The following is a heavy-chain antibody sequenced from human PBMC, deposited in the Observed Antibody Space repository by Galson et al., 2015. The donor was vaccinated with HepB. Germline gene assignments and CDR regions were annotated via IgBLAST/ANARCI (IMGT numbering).Heavy chain of an antibody. D-gene: IGHD3-10*01. V-gene: IGHV1-69*04. Sequence: SVKVSCKASGGTFSSYAISWVRQAPGQGLEWMGRIIPILGIANYAQKFQDRVTITADKSTSTAYMELSSLRSEDTAVYYCARVLWYYGSGSYREPFDYWGQGTLVTVSS. J-gene: IGHJ4*02. CDR1: GGTFSSYA. CDR2: IIPILGIA. CDR3: ARVLWYYGSGSYREPFDY.